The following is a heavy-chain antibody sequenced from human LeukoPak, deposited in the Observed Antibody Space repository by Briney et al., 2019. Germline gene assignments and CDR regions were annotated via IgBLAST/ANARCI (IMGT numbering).Heavy chain of an antibody. CDR1: GFTFSSYA. Sequence: GGSLRLSCAASGFTFSSYAMSWVRQAPGKGLEWVSSISSSSSCIYYADSVKGRFTISRDNAKNSLYLQMNSLRAEDTAVYYCAREALEGTVVTVWGYFQHWGQGTLVTVSS. V-gene: IGHV3-21*01. D-gene: IGHD4-23*01. J-gene: IGHJ1*01. CDR2: ISSSSSCI. CDR3: AREALEGTVVTVWGYFQH.